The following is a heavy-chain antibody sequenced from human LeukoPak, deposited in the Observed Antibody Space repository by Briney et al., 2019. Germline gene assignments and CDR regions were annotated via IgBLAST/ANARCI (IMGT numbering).Heavy chain of an antibody. D-gene: IGHD2-15*01. CDR3: AREKLGYCSGGSCYLFDY. V-gene: IGHV4-61*01. Sequence: NPSETLSLTCTVSGGSVSSGSYYWSWIRQPPGKGLEWIGYIYYSGSTNYNPSLKSRVTISVDTSKNQFSLKLSSVTAADTAVYYCAREKLGYCSGGSCYLFDYWGQGTLVTVSS. CDR2: IYYSGST. CDR1: GGSVSSGSYY. J-gene: IGHJ4*02.